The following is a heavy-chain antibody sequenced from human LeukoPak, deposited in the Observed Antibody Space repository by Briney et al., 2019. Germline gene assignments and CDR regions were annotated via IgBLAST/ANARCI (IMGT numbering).Heavy chain of an antibody. CDR3: ARDWDPWWYFDL. Sequence: NPSEALSLTCTVSGGSISSYYWSWIRQPAGKGLEWIGRIYTSGSTNYNPSLKSRVTMSVDTSKNQFSLKLSSVTAADTAVYYCARDWDPWWYFDLWGRGTLVTVSS. D-gene: IGHD1-26*01. CDR1: GGSISSYY. CDR2: IYTSGST. V-gene: IGHV4-4*07. J-gene: IGHJ2*01.